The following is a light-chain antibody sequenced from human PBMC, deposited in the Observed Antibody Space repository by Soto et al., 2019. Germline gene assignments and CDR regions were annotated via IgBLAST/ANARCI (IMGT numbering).Light chain of an antibody. Sequence: DIQMTQSPSSLSASVGDRVTITGRASQSISSYLNWYQQKPGKAPKLLIYAASSLQSGVPSRFSGSGSVTDFPLTISSLQPEDFATYYCQQSYSTLYTFGQGNKLEIK. V-gene: IGKV1-39*01. CDR2: AAS. CDR1: QSISSY. CDR3: QQSYSTLYT. J-gene: IGKJ2*01.